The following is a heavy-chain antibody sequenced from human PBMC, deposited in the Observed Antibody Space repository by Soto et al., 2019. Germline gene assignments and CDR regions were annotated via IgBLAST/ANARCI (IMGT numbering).Heavy chain of an antibody. J-gene: IGHJ4*02. CDR2: INPSGGST. V-gene: IGHV1-46*01. D-gene: IGHD3-16*01. CDR1: GYTFTSYY. Sequence: ASVKVSCKASGYTFTSYYMHWVRQAPGQGLEWMGIINPSGGSTSYAQKFQGRVTISVDTSKIQFSLNLRSVTAADTAVYFCARPAPPSYTYVDYWGQGILVTVSS. CDR3: ARPAPPSYTYVDY.